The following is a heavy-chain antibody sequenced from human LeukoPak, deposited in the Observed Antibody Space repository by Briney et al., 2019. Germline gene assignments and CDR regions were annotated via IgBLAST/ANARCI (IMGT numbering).Heavy chain of an antibody. CDR2: ISGSGGST. J-gene: IGHJ4*02. CDR3: VRDRHYRGKREVRFPY. V-gene: IGHV3-23*01. CDR1: GFTFSSYG. Sequence: GGSLRLSCAASGFTFSSYGMSWVRQAPGKGLEWVSAISGSGGSTYYADSVKGRFTISRDIAKNSLDLQMNSVRVADTAVYICVRDRHYRGKREVRFPYWGQGALVTVSS. D-gene: IGHD3-10*01.